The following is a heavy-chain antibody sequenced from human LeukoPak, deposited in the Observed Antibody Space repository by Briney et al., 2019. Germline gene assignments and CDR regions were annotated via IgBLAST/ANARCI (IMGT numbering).Heavy chain of an antibody. J-gene: IGHJ5*01. Sequence: SQTLSLTYAVSGGSISSGGYSWSWIRQPPGQGLEWIGYIYHSGSTYYNPSLKSRVTISVDRSKNQFSLKLSSVTAADTAVYYCARGQGSSSWFDYWGQGTLVTVSS. CDR1: GGSISSGGYS. V-gene: IGHV4-30-2*01. CDR3: ARGQGSSSWFDY. D-gene: IGHD6-13*01. CDR2: IYHSGST.